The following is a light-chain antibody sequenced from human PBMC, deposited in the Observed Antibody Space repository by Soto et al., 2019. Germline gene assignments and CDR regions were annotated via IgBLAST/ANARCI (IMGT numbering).Light chain of an antibody. Sequence: EIVMTQSPATLSVSPGGRAALSCRGSQSISANLAWYQQKPGQAPRLLIYGASTRATGIPARFSGSGSETEFTLTISSLQSEDFALYYCQQYNNWPPITFGQGTRLEIK. J-gene: IGKJ5*01. CDR3: QQYNNWPPIT. CDR1: QSISAN. V-gene: IGKV3-15*01. CDR2: GAS.